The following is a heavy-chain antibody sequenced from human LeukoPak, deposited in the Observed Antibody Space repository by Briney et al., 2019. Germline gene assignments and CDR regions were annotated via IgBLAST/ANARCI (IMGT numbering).Heavy chain of an antibody. CDR1: GGSVSSNSVA. V-gene: IGHV6-1*01. CDR3: ARQAYRRFDP. Sequence: SQTLSLTCAISGGSVSSNSVAWNWFRQSPSRGLEWLGRTYYTSKWNNDYAVSVQSRIAVNPDTSKNQFSLHLNSVTPEDTAVSYCARQAYRRFDPWGQGTLVTVSS. CDR2: TYYTSKWNN. J-gene: IGHJ5*02.